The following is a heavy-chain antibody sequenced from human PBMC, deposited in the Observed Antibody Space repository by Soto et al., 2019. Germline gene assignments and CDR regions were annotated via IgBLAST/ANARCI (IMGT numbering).Heavy chain of an antibody. CDR3: ARGYSYDSSGYYYATSFDY. CDR2: IGTAGDT. Sequence: GGSLRLSCAASGFTFSSYDMHWARQATGKGLEWVSAIGTAGDTYYPGSVKGRFTISRENAKNSLHLQMNSLRAEDTAVYYCARGYSYDSSGYYYATSFDYWGQGTLVTVSS. V-gene: IGHV3-13*01. D-gene: IGHD3-22*01. J-gene: IGHJ4*02. CDR1: GFTFSSYD.